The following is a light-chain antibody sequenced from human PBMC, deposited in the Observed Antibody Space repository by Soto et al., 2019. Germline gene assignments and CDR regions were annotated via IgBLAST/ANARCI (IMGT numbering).Light chain of an antibody. J-gene: IGLJ2*01. V-gene: IGLV1-47*02. CDR3: ASWDDRLGAVI. CDR1: SSNIGGTNY. CDR2: SNN. Sequence: QSVLTQPPSASGTPGQTVFISCSGSSSNIGGTNYAYWYQQLPGAAPKLLMHSNNLRPSGVPERISGSKSGTSASLAISGLRSEDEAVDYCASWDDRLGAVIFGGGTKLTVL.